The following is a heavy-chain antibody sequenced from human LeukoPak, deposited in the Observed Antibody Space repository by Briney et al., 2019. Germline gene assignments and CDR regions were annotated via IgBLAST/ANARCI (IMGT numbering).Heavy chain of an antibody. CDR1: GYTFTSYA. J-gene: IGHJ4*02. V-gene: IGHV7-4-1*02. D-gene: IGHD2-15*01. CDR2: INTDTGNP. CDR3: ARGEYCSGGSCYLNPSVY. Sequence: ASVKVPCKASGYTFTSYAMNWVRQAPGQGLEWMGWINTDTGNPTYAQGFTGRFVFSLDTSVSTAYLQISSLKAEDTAVYYCARGEYCSGGSCYLNPSVYWGQGTLVTVSS.